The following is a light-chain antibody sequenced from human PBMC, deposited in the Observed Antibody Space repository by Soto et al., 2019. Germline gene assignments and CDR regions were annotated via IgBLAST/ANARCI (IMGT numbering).Light chain of an antibody. V-gene: IGKV3-20*01. CDR3: QQYGNSPPRVT. CDR1: QSVSSNY. CDR2: GAS. J-gene: IGKJ5*01. Sequence: ESVLTQSPGTLSLSPGERATLSCRASQSVSSNYLAWYQQKSGQAPRLLIYGASSRPTGIPDRFSGSGSGTDFTLTISRLEPEDFAVYYCQQYGNSPPRVTFGQGTRLEIK.